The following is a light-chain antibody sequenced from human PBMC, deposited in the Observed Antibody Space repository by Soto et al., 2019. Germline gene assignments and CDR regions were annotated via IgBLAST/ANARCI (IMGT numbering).Light chain of an antibody. CDR1: QSISSN. Sequence: ELEMTQSPATLSVSPGERATLSCRASQSISSNLVWYQQRPGQAPRLLIYGASMRATGIPARFSGSGSGTDFTLTISSLQSEDFAVYYCQQCHNWPPIFTFGPGTKVDIK. CDR3: QQCHNWPPIFT. V-gene: IGKV3D-15*01. J-gene: IGKJ3*01. CDR2: GAS.